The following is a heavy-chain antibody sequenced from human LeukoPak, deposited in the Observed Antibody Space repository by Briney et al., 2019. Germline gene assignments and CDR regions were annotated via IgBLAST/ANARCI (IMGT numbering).Heavy chain of an antibody. Sequence: PGKSLRLTCVASGFTFSDHWMTWVRQAPQKGLEWVAKIKDDGSEQRIADSVKGRFAISRDNARNSVFLHLNRLRLDVTAVYYCARDLLLQGSGYRPFDIWGRGTRVSVSS. CDR1: GFTFSDHW. CDR2: IKDDGSEQ. D-gene: IGHD3-22*01. CDR3: ARDLLLQGSGYRPFDI. J-gene: IGHJ4*02. V-gene: IGHV3-7*01.